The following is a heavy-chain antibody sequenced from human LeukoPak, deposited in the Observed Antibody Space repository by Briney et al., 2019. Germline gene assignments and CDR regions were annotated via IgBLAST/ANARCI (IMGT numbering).Heavy chain of an antibody. CDR3: ARGSIAARPGCDY. D-gene: IGHD6-6*01. V-gene: IGHV3-30*03. CDR2: VSYDGSNE. CDR1: GFTFSSYG. Sequence: GGSLRLSCAASGFTFSSYGMHWVRQAPGKGLEWVAVVSYDGSNEYYADSVKGRFTISRDNSKNTLYLQMNSLRAEDTAVYYCARGSIAARPGCDYWGQGTLVTVSS. J-gene: IGHJ4*02.